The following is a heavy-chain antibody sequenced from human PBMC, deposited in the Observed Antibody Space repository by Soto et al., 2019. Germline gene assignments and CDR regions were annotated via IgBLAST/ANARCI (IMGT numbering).Heavy chain of an antibody. CDR1: GGSISSYY. V-gene: IGHV4-59*01. CDR2: IYYSGST. J-gene: IGHJ2*01. D-gene: IGHD6-6*01. CDR3: ARDIKGSDSSSYWYFDL. Sequence: SETLSLTCTVSGGSISSYYWSWIRQPPGKGLEWIGYIYYSGSTNYNPSLKSRVTISVDTSKNQFSLKLSSVTAADTAVYYCARDIKGSDSSSYWYFDLWGRGTLVTVS.